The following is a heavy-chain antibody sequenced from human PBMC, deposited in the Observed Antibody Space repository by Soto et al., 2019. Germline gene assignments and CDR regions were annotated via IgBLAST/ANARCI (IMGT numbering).Heavy chain of an antibody. CDR3: ARDHPKIVGAISGRAFDI. CDR1: GYTFTSYY. D-gene: IGHD1-26*01. CDR2: INPSGGST. J-gene: IGHJ3*02. Sequence: ASVKVSCKASGYTFTSYYMHWVRQAPGQGLEWMGIINPSGGSTSYAQKFQGRVTMTRDMSTSTVYMELSSLRSEDTAVYYCARDHPKIVGAISGRAFDIWGQGTMVTVSS. V-gene: IGHV1-46*01.